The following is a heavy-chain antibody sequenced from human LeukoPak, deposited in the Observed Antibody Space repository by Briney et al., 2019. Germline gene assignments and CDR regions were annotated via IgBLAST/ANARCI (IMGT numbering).Heavy chain of an antibody. J-gene: IGHJ5*02. CDR2: IRYDGSNK. Sequence: PGGSLRRSCAASGVTFRSYGRHWVRQAPGKGLEWLAFIRYDGSNKYYADSVKGRFTISRDNSKNTLYLQMNSLRAEDTAVYYCAKDSSLGRLNYYGSGSYYNSNWFDPWGQGTLVTVSS. V-gene: IGHV3-30*02. D-gene: IGHD3-10*01. CDR3: AKDSSLGRLNYYGSGSYYNSNWFDP. CDR1: GVTFRSYG.